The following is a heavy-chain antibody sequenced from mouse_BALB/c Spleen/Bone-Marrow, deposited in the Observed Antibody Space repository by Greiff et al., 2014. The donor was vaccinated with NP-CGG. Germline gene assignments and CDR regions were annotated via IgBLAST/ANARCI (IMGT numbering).Heavy chain of an antibody. J-gene: IGHJ4*01. V-gene: IGHV1-80*01. CDR2: IYPGDGDT. CDR1: GYTFSNYW. CDR3: ASRGDYSYAMDY. Sequence: QVQLQQSGAELVRPGSSVKISCKASGYTFSNYWMNWMKQRPGQGLEWIGQIYPGDGDTNYIGKFTGKATLTADKSSSTAYMRLSSLTSEDSAVYFCASRGDYSYAMDYWGQGTSVTVSS. D-gene: IGHD1-1*01.